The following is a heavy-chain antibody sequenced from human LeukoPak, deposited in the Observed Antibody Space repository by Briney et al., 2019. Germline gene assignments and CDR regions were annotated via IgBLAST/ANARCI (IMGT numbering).Heavy chain of an antibody. CDR2: INPNSGGT. V-gene: IGHV1-2*02. D-gene: IGHD6-19*01. Sequence: ASVKVSCKASGYTFTGYYMHWVRQAPGQGREWMGWINPNSGGTNYAQKFQGRVTMTRDTSISTAYMELSRLRSDDTAVYYCARSVAGTPPYYYYGMDVWGQGTTVTVSS. CDR3: ARSVAGTPPYYYYGMDV. J-gene: IGHJ6*02. CDR1: GYTFTGYY.